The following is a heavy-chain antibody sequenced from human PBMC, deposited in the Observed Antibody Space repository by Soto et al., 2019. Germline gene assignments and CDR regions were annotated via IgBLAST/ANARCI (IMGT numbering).Heavy chain of an antibody. D-gene: IGHD6-13*01. V-gene: IGHV1-69*02. CDR2: IIPILGIA. Sequence: QVQLVQSGAEVKKPGSSVKVSCQASGGTFSSYTISWVRQAPGQGLEWMGRIIPILGIANYAQKFQGRVTINADKSTSKAYMEVSSLRSEDTAVYYCASGIAASAFDAFDIWGQGTMVTVSS. J-gene: IGHJ3*02. CDR3: ASGIAASAFDAFDI. CDR1: GGTFSSYT.